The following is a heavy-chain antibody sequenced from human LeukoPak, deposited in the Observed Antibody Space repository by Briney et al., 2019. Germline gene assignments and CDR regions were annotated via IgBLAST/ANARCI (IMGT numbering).Heavy chain of an antibody. J-gene: IGHJ4*02. D-gene: IGHD5-12*01. V-gene: IGHV3-23*01. Sequence: PGGSLRLSCAASGFTFSSYAMNWVRQAPGRGLEWVSAISGSGGSTYYADSVKGRFTISRDNSKNTLYLQMNSLRAEDTAVYYCAKDPDSGYDPIDYWGQGTLVTVSS. CDR1: GFTFSSYA. CDR3: AKDPDSGYDPIDY. CDR2: ISGSGGST.